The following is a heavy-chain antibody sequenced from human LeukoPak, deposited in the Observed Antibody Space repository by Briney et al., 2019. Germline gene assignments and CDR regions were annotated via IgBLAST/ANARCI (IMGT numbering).Heavy chain of an antibody. CDR3: ARGSDDPLDY. Sequence: SETLSLTCTVSGVSISSYYWSWIRQPPGKGLEWIGYISYSGSTNYNPSLNSRVTISVDTSKNQFSLKLSSVIAADTAVYYCARGSDDPLDYWGQGTLVTVSS. CDR2: ISYSGST. V-gene: IGHV4-59*01. J-gene: IGHJ4*02. CDR1: GVSISSYY.